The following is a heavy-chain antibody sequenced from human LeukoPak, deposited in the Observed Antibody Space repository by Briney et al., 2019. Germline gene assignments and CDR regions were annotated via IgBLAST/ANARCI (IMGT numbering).Heavy chain of an antibody. V-gene: IGHV3-33*01. D-gene: IGHD5/OR15-5a*01. Sequence: GGSLRLSCAASGFTFSNYGMHWVRQAPGKGLEWVAVIWYDGSNKYYADSVKGRFTISRDNSENTLYLQVNSLRAEDTAVYYCAREVSFEAFDIWGQGTMVTVSS. CDR3: AREVSFEAFDI. CDR1: GFTFSNYG. CDR2: IWYDGSNK. J-gene: IGHJ3*02.